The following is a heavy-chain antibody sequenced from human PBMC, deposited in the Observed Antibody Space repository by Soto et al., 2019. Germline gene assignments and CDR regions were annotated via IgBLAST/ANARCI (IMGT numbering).Heavy chain of an antibody. V-gene: IGHV3-15*01. CDR2: IKSKTDGGTT. D-gene: IGHD3-3*01. Sequence: GGSLRLSCAASGFTFSNAWMSWVRQAPGKGLEWVGRIKSKTDGGTTDYAAPVKGRFTISRDDSKNTLYLQMNSLKTEDTAVYYCTTDPITIFGVVISYWGQGTLVTVSS. J-gene: IGHJ4*02. CDR3: TTDPITIFGVVISY. CDR1: GFTFSNAW.